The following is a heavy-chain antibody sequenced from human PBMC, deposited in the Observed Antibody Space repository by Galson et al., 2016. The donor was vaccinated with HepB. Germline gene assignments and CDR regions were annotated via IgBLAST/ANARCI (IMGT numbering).Heavy chain of an antibody. CDR3: ARDGWGDWLDY. CDR1: GFLVRTNY. CDR2: IYSGGGT. J-gene: IGHJ4*02. V-gene: IGHV3-53*01. D-gene: IGHD2-21*02. Sequence: SLRLSCAVSGFLVRTNYISWVRQAPGKGLDWVSVIYSGGGTNYADSVKGRFTISRDNSKNTVDLEMNSLRVEDTAVYYCARDGWGDWLDYWGQGTQVTVSS.